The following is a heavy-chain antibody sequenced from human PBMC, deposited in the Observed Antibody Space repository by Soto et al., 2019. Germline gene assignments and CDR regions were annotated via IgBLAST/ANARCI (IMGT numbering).Heavy chain of an antibody. CDR2: IWYDGSNQ. D-gene: IGHD3-10*01. CDR3: ARDLGAFNYASAYCXY. V-gene: IGHV3-33*01. CDR1: GFTFSTYG. Sequence: GGSLRLSFAPSGFTFSTYGMHWVRQAPGKGLEWVEVIWYDGSNQYYADSVKGRFTISRENSKNMLYLQMKSLRAEDTAVYYCARDLGAFNYASAYCXYWGHGTQVTVSS. J-gene: IGHJ4*01.